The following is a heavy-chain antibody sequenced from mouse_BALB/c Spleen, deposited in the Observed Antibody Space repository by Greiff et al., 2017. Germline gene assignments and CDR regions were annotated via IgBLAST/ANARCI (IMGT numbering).Heavy chain of an antibody. Sequence: EVKLVASGGGLVQPGGSRKLSCAASGFTFSSFGMHWVRQAPEKGLEWVAYISSGSSTIYYADTVKGRFTISRDNPKNTLFLQMTSLRSEDTAMYYCARARYYGFDYWGQGTTLTVSS. V-gene: IGHV5-17*02. CDR2: ISSGSSTI. D-gene: IGHD1-1*01. CDR3: ARARYYGFDY. CDR1: GFTFSSFG. J-gene: IGHJ2*01.